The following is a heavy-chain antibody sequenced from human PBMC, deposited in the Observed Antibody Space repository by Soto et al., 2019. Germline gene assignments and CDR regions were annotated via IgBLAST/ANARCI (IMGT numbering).Heavy chain of an antibody. Sequence: GGSLRLSCAASGFTFSSYGMHWVRQAPGKGLEWVAVISYDGSNKYYADSVKGRFTISRDNSKNTLYLQMNSLRAEDTAVYYCAKEDGVQLWGSLPFDYWGQGTLVTVSS. V-gene: IGHV3-30*18. CDR2: ISYDGSNK. CDR1: GFTFSSYG. CDR3: AKEDGVQLWGSLPFDY. J-gene: IGHJ4*02. D-gene: IGHD5-18*01.